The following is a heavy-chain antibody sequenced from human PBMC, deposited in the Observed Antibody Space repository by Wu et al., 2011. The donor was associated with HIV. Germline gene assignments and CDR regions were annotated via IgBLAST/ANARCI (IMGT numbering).Heavy chain of an antibody. CDR3: ARASYTAGAAFLQV. Sequence: QVQLVQSGAEVKKPGASVKVSCKASGYTFTDYYLHWVRQAPGQGLERLGWINPNTFDKKYSVRFQGRVLMTRDTSINTAYMQLSSLRPDDTAIYYCARASYTAGAAFLQVWGQGTLVAVSS. CDR2: INPNTFDK. D-gene: IGHD3-3*02. J-gene: IGHJ1*01. V-gene: IGHV1-2*02. CDR1: GYTFTDYY.